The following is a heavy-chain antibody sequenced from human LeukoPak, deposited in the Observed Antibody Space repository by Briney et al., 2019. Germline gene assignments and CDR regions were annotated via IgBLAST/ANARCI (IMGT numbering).Heavy chain of an antibody. CDR1: GGSISSSSLY. Sequence: TSETLSLTCTVSGGSISSSSLYWGWIRQPPGKGLEWIGSIYYSGSTYYNPSLKSRVTISVDTSKNQFSLKLSSVTAADTAVYYCARLSKGIAARAFDIWGQGTMVTVSS. CDR3: ARLSKGIAARAFDI. D-gene: IGHD6-13*01. J-gene: IGHJ3*02. CDR2: IYYSGST. V-gene: IGHV4-39*01.